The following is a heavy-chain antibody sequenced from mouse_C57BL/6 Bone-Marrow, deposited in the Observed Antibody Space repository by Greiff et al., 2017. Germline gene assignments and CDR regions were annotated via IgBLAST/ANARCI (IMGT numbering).Heavy chain of an antibody. Sequence: VMLVESGAELARPGASVKLSCKASGYTFTSYGISWVKQRTGQGLEWIGEIYPRSGNTYYNEKFKGKATLTADKSSSTAYIELRGLTSEDSAVYFCARSGYHEGYFDVWGTGTTVTVSS. CDR1: GYTFTSYG. CDR3: ARSGYHEGYFDV. D-gene: IGHD2-2*01. V-gene: IGHV1-81*01. J-gene: IGHJ1*03. CDR2: IYPRSGNT.